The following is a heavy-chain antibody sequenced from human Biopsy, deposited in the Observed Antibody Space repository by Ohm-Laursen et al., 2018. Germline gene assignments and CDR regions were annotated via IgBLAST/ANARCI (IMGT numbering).Heavy chain of an antibody. D-gene: IGHD2-15*01. CDR3: AKDQPDLAVVVAAHWYFDL. Sequence: SLRLSCAASGFTFSNYAMTWVRQAPGKGLEWVSAISYIGSSTFYSDSVKGRFTISRDNSKKTLYLQMNSLRAEDTAIYYCAKDQPDLAVVVAAHWYFDLWGRGTLVTVSS. CDR1: GFTFSNYA. V-gene: IGHV3-23*01. CDR2: ISYIGSST. J-gene: IGHJ2*01.